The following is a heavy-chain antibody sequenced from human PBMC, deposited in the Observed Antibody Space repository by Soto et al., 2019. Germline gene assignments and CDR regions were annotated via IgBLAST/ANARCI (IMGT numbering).Heavy chain of an antibody. D-gene: IGHD3-22*01. CDR1: GFTFSSYS. Sequence: PGGSLRLSCAASGFTFSSYSMNWVRQAPGKGLEWVSSISSSSSYIYYADSVKGRFTISRDNAKNSLYLQMNSLRAEDTAVYYCARDPVANYYDSSGYFGYYGMDVWGQGTTVTVSS. CDR2: ISSSSSYI. CDR3: ARDPVANYYDSSGYFGYYGMDV. V-gene: IGHV3-21*01. J-gene: IGHJ6*02.